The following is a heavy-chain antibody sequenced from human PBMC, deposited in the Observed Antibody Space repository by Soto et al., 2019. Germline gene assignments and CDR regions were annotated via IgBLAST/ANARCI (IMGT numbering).Heavy chain of an antibody. D-gene: IGHD3-22*01. CDR3: ARGVIYYDSSGYSRFDY. J-gene: IGHJ4*02. V-gene: IGHV1-69*01. CDR1: GGTFSSYA. CDR2: IIPIFGTA. Sequence: QVQLVQSGAEVKKPGSSVKVSCKASGGTFSSYAISWVRQAPGQGLEWMGGIIPIFGTANYAQKFQGRVTITADESTSTGYMELSSLRSEDTAVYYCARGVIYYDSSGYSRFDYWGQGTLVTVSS.